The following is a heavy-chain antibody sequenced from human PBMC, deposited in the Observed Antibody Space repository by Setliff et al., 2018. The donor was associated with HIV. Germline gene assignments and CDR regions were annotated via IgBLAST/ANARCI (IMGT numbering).Heavy chain of an antibody. CDR1: GFTFSNYG. Sequence: GSLRLSCAASGFTFSNYGMHWVRQAPGKGLEWVTFIRNDASNTYYADSVKGRFTISRDSSKNTLYLQMDSLRTEDTAVYYCAKTQGWYLIDYWGQGTLVTVSS. V-gene: IGHV3-30*02. D-gene: IGHD6-19*01. J-gene: IGHJ4*02. CDR3: AKTQGWYLIDY. CDR2: IRNDASNT.